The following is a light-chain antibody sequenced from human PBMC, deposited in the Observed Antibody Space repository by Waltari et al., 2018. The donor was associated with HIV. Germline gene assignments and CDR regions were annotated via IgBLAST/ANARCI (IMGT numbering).Light chain of an antibody. J-gene: IGLJ2*01. CDR1: SSDVGRYNL. V-gene: IGLV2-23*01. Sequence: QSALTQPASVSGSRGQSITISCTGTSSDVGRYNLVSWYQQHPGKAPKLMIYEGSKRPSGGSNRFSGSKSGNTASLTISGLQTEDEADYYCCSYAGNREIFGGGTKLTVL. CDR3: CSYAGNREI. CDR2: EGS.